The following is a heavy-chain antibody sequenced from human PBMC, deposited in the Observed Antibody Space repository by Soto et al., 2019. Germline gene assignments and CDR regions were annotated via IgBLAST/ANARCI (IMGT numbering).Heavy chain of an antibody. CDR3: ARDRGIFGVGDYYYYMDV. CDR2: ITSSSTYI. Sequence: EVQLVESGGGLVKPGGSLRLSCAASGFNFSTYSMNWVRQAPGKGLEWVSSITSSSTYIYYSDSVKGRFTISRDNAKNSQYLQMNSLRAEDTAVYYCARDRGIFGVGDYYYYMDVWGKGTTVTVSS. CDR1: GFNFSTYS. J-gene: IGHJ6*03. D-gene: IGHD3-3*01. V-gene: IGHV3-21*01.